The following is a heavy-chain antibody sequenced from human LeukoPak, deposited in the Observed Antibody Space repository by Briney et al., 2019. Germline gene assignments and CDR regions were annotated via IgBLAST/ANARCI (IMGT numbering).Heavy chain of an antibody. CDR3: ARRGGGHHPYYYGMDV. J-gene: IGHJ6*02. CDR2: IYPGDSET. V-gene: IGHV5-51*01. CDR1: GYSFTTYW. Sequence: GESLKISCKGSGYSFTTYWIGWVRQMPGKGLEWMGIIYPGDSETRNSPSFQGQVTISADKSITTAYLQWSSLKASDTAMYYCARRGGGHHPYYYGMDVWDQGTTVTVSS. D-gene: IGHD2-15*01.